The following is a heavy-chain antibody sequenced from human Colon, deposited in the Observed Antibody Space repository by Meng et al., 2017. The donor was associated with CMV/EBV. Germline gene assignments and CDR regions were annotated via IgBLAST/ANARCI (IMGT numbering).Heavy chain of an antibody. CDR1: GGSISSYY. D-gene: IGHD2-2*01. V-gene: IGHV4-59*01. J-gene: IGHJ6*02. CDR3: ARGGVVPAARTESHYYYYGMDV. Sequence: SETLSLTCTVSGGSISSYYWSWIRQPPGKGLEWIGYIYYSGSTNYNPSLKSRVTISVDTSKNQFSLKLSSVTAADTAVYYCARGGVVPAARTESHYYYYGMDVWGQGTTVTVSS. CDR2: IYYSGST.